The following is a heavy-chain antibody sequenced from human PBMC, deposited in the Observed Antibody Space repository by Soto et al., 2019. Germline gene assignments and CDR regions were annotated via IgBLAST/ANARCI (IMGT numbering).Heavy chain of an antibody. CDR3: AHGEGIVKSIVYFDS. Sequence: GASVKVSCKVSGYFLTALSIHWVRQAPGKGLEWMGGFDREDGETICAQKFQGRVTMTEDTSTDSAYMELSSLTSEDTAIYYCAHGEGIVKSIVYFDSWGQGTLVTVSS. CDR1: GYFLTALS. J-gene: IGHJ4*02. D-gene: IGHD1-26*01. CDR2: FDREDGET. V-gene: IGHV1-24*01.